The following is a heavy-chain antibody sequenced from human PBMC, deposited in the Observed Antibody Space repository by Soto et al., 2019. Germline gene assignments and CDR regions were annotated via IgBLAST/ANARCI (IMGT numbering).Heavy chain of an antibody. V-gene: IGHV4-61*01. Sequence: SETLSLTCTVSGGSVSSGSYYWSWIRQPPGKGLEWIGYIYYSGSTNYNPSLKSRVTISVDTSKNQFSLKLSSVTAADTAVYYCARPMSTIWSTAGVYGMDVWGQGTTVTVSS. J-gene: IGHJ6*02. D-gene: IGHD3-3*01. CDR2: IYYSGST. CDR3: ARPMSTIWSTAGVYGMDV. CDR1: GGSVSSGSYY.